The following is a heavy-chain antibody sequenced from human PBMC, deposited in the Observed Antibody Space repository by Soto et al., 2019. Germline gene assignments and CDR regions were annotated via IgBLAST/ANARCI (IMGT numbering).Heavy chain of an antibody. J-gene: IGHJ6*02. CDR1: GYSFTLYC. CDR2: IYPGDSDT. CDR3: TSGLRDNLDYGKDV. D-gene: IGHD3-9*01. Sequence: PGASVKISCQGSGYSFTLYCDGWVRQMPWKGLEWMGIIYPGDSDTRYSPSFEGQVTMSADRSISAAYLQWNSLKASDTAMYYCTSGLRDNLDYGKDVWGQGTAVTVSS. V-gene: IGHV5-51*01.